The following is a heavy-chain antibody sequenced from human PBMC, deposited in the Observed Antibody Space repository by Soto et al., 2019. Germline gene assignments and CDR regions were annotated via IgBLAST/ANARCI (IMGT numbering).Heavy chain of an antibody. V-gene: IGHV3-48*03. CDR3: ARGAYYYDSSGYYPGY. Sequence: GGSLRLSCAASGFTFSSYEMNWVRQAPGKGLEWVSYISSSGSTIYYADSVKGRFTISRDNAKNSLYLQMNSLRAEDTVVYYCARGAYYYDSSGYYPGYWGQGTLVTVSS. CDR1: GFTFSSYE. J-gene: IGHJ4*02. D-gene: IGHD3-22*01. CDR2: ISSSGSTI.